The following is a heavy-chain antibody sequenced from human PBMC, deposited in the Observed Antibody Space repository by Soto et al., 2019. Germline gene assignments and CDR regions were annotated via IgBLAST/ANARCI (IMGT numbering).Heavy chain of an antibody. J-gene: IGHJ6*04. CDR1: GGTFSSYA. D-gene: IGHD6-13*01. CDR2: FIPIFGTA. Sequence: SVKVSCKASGGTFSSYAISWVRQAPGQGLEWMGGFIPIFGTANYAQKFQGRVTITADESTSTAYQELSSLSSADPAVVYWTRGPLDYSSPRTYYYYYGMGVWGRETSFAISS. V-gene: IGHV1-69*13. CDR3: TRGPLDYSSPRTYYYYYGMGV.